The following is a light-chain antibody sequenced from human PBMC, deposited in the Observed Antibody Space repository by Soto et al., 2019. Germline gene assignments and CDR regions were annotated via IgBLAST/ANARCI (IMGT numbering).Light chain of an antibody. Sequence: DIQMTQSSSSLSASVGDRVTITCRASLGISNSLAWYQQKPGKVPKVLIYGASILQSGVPPRFSGSGSGTDFTLTISSLQPEDVANSYCQKYDSAPYNFGRGPKLESK. CDR2: GAS. CDR1: LGISNS. V-gene: IGKV1-27*01. CDR3: QKYDSAPYN. J-gene: IGKJ2*01.